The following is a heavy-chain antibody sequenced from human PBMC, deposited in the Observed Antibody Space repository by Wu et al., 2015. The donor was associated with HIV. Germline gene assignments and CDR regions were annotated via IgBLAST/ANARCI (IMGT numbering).Heavy chain of an antibody. V-gene: IGHV1-18*01. CDR1: GFSFGTYS. Sequence: LVQSGAEIKKPGTSVKVSCQASGFSFGTYSFSWVRQGPGQRLEWMGWISGHNGNTVYSEKFKDRLILTKDIGTYQAHLELKNVTSDDTAVYYCARDRDGTSDNWFDPWGQGTLVTVSS. J-gene: IGHJ5*02. CDR2: ISGHNGNT. CDR3: ARDRDGTSDNWFDP. D-gene: IGHD1-1*01.